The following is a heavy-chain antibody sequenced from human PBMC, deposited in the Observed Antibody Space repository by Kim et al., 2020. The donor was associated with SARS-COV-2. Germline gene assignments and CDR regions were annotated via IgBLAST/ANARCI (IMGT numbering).Heavy chain of an antibody. CDR3: ARYPSPYYYGMDV. J-gene: IGHJ6*02. V-gene: IGHV5-51*01. Sequence: YSPSFQGQVTISADKSISTAYLQWSSLKASDTAMYYCARYPSPYYYGMDVWGQGTTVTVSS.